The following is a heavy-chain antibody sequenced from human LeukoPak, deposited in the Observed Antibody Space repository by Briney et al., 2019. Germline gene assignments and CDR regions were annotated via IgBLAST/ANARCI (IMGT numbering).Heavy chain of an antibody. J-gene: IGHJ6*02. CDR1: GYTFTSYD. CDR2: TNPNSGNT. D-gene: IGHD3-10*01. V-gene: IGHV1-8*01. CDR3: ARGGNVLLWFGELSDFGMDV. Sequence: ASVKVSCKASGYTFTSYDINWVRQATGQGLEWMGWTNPNSGNTGYAQKFQGRVTMTRNTSISTAYMELSSLRSEDTAVYYCARGGNVLLWFGELSDFGMDVWGQGTTVTVSS.